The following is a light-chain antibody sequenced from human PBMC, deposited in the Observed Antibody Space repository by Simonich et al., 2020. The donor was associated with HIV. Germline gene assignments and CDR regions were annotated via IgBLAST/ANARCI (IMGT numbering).Light chain of an antibody. CDR3: CSYAGSSSWV. Sequence: QSALTQPRSVSGSPGQSVTISCTGTSSDVGGYNYVSWYQQHPDKAPKLLIYEVNKRPSGVPDRFSGYKSCNTASLTISGLQAEDEADYYCCSYAGSSSWVFGGGTKLTVL. V-gene: IGLV2-11*02. CDR2: EVN. CDR1: SSDVGGYNY. J-gene: IGLJ3*02.